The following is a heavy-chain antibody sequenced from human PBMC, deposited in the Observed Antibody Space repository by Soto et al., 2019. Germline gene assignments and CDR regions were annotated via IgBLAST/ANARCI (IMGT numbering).Heavy chain of an antibody. Sequence: EVQLVESGGGLVKPGESLRVSCAASGFTFSYYSLHWVRQAPGKGLEWVSYISGSSTYIYYADRVKGRLTISTDNAKNPLYLLMDSLRAEDTAVYYCARGGGTGLYNSGWSPRYWGQGTLVSVSS. V-gene: IGHV3-21*04. CDR1: GFTFSYYS. D-gene: IGHD6-19*01. CDR3: ARGGGTGLYNSGWSPRY. CDR2: ISGSSTYI. J-gene: IGHJ4*02.